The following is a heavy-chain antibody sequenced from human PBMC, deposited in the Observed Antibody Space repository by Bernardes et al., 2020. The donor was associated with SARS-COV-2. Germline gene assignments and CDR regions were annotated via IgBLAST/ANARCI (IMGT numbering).Heavy chain of an antibody. CDR3: AKDKIQFLEWSFDY. Sequence: GGSLRLSCAASGFTFDDYAMHWVRQAPGKGLEWVSGISWNSGSIGYADSVKGRFTISRDNAKNSLYLQMNSLRAEDTALYYCAKDKIQFLEWSFDYWGQGTLVTVSS. CDR1: GFTFDDYA. D-gene: IGHD3-3*01. J-gene: IGHJ4*02. V-gene: IGHV3-9*01. CDR2: ISWNSGSI.